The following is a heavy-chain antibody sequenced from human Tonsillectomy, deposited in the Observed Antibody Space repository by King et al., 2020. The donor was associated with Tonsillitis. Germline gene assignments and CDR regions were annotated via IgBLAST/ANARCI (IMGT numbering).Heavy chain of an antibody. Sequence: VQLVESGGGVVQPGRSLRLSCAASGFTFSSYAMHWVRQAPGKGLEWVAVISYDGSNKYYVDSVKGRFTISRDNSKNTLYLQMNSLRAEDTAVYYCARMAADSYSYGMDVWGQGTTVTVSS. J-gene: IGHJ6*02. V-gene: IGHV3-30*04. CDR1: GFTFSSYA. CDR3: ARMAADSYSYGMDV. D-gene: IGHD5-24*01. CDR2: ISYDGSNK.